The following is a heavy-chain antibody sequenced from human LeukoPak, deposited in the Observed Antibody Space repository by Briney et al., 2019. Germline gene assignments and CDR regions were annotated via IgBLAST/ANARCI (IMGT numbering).Heavy chain of an antibody. J-gene: IGHJ4*02. V-gene: IGHV1-2*02. D-gene: IGHD4/OR15-4a*01. CDR2: LNPNSGGT. CDR1: GYTFTGYF. CDR3: VRGRGATYRPRLDY. Sequence: ASVKVSCKASGYTFTGYFVHWVRQAPAQGLEWMGWLNPNSGGTNYPQKFQGRVTMTRDTSISTAYMELSRLTSDDTALYFCVRGRGATYRPRLDYWGQETLVTLSS.